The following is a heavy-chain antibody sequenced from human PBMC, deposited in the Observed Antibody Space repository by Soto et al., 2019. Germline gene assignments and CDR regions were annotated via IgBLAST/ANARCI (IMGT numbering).Heavy chain of an antibody. D-gene: IGHD6-19*01. J-gene: IGHJ4*02. CDR3: ARHEVHSSGFTDY. CDR1: GGSISSSSYY. V-gene: IGHV4-39*01. CDR2: IYYSGST. Sequence: QLQLQESGPGLVKPSETLSLTCTVSGGSISSSSYYWGWIRQPPGKGLEWIGSIYYSGSTSYNPSLKSRVTISVDTSKNQFSLKLSSVTAADTAVYYCARHEVHSSGFTDYWGQGTLVTVSS.